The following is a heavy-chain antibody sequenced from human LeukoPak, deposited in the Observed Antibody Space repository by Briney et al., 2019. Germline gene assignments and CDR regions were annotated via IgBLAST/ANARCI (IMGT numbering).Heavy chain of an antibody. CDR3: SSSQIT. CDR1: GFTFSSYG. J-gene: IGHJ5*02. V-gene: IGHV3-73*01. Sequence: GGSLRLSCAASGFTFSSYGMSWVRQASGKGLEWVGHIRSKPNNYATSYAASVKGRFTISRDDSSNTAYLQMNSLRTEDTAVYYCSSSQITWGRGTLVTVSS. CDR2: IRSKPNNYAT.